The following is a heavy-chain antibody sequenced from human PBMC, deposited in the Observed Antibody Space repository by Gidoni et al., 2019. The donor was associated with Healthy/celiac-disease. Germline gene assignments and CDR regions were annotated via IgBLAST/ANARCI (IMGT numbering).Heavy chain of an antibody. Sequence: QVQLVQSGAEVKKPGSSVKVSCKASGGTFSSYAISWVRQAPGQGLEWMGGIIPIFGTANYAQKFQGRVTITADESTSTAYMELSSLRSEDTAVYYCASQNCTNGVCYRDYYYYYGMDVWGQGTTVTVSS. CDR1: GGTFSSYA. CDR3: ASQNCTNGVCYRDYYYYYGMDV. J-gene: IGHJ6*02. CDR2: IIPIFGTA. D-gene: IGHD2-8*01. V-gene: IGHV1-69*01.